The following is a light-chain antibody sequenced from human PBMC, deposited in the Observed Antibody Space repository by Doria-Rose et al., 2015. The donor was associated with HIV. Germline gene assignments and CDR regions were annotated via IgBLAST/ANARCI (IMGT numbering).Light chain of an antibody. CDR3: QQYGTSRGT. Sequence: TQSPGTLSLSPGEGATLSCRASQRVKSSYLAWYQQKPGQAPRLLIYDASTRATGTPDRFSGSGSGTDFTLTISRLEPEDVAVYYCQQYGTSRGTFGQGTRLEIK. CDR1: QRVKSSY. CDR2: DAS. V-gene: IGKV3-20*01. J-gene: IGKJ5*01.